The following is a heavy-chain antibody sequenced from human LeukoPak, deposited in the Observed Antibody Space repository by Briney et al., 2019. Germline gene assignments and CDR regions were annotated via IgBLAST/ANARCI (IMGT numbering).Heavy chain of an antibody. CDR2: INHSGST. V-gene: IGHV4-34*01. J-gene: IGHJ5*02. CDR1: GGSFSGYY. Sequence: SETLSLTCAVYGGSFSGYYWSWIRQPPGKGLEWIGEINHSGSTNYNPSLKSRVTISVDTSKNQFSLKLSSVTAADTAVYYCAGLLYSSGWYGLRWFDPWGQGTLVTVSS. D-gene: IGHD6-19*01. CDR3: AGLLYSSGWYGLRWFDP.